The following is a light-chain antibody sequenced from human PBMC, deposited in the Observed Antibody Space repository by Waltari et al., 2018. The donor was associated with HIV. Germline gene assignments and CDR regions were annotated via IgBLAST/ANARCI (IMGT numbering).Light chain of an antibody. CDR2: KNN. CDR3: AAWDDNLNAL. V-gene: IGLV1-44*01. CDR1: SANIGSNS. Sequence: QSVLTQPPSASGTPGQRVTISCSGRSANIGSNSVSWYQQVPGTAPKLLIYKNNQRPSGVPDRFSGSKSGTSASLAISGLQSDDEADYYCAAWDDNLNALFGGGTRLTVL. J-gene: IGLJ2*01.